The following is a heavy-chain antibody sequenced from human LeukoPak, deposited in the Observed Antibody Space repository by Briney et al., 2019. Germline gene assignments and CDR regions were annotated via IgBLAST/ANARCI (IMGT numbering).Heavy chain of an antibody. Sequence: SETLSLTCSVSGDSFSSVTGYWAWIRQPPGKGLEWIASGDYSGGTYYNPSLESRVAISADMSKKQISLKLTSVTAADTAVYYCARGWGFFDYWGQGTLVSVSS. D-gene: IGHD6-19*01. CDR1: GDSFSSVTGY. J-gene: IGHJ4*02. CDR3: ARGWGFFDY. V-gene: IGHV4-39*07. CDR2: GDYSGGT.